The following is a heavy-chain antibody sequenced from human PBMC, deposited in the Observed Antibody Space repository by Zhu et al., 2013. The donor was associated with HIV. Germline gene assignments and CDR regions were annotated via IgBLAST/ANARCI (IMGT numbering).Heavy chain of an antibody. CDR1: GYSISSGYY. D-gene: IGHD7-27*01. J-gene: IGHJ4*02. CDR3: ARFLWGRYYFDY. Sequence: QWQLQGSGPGLVKPSETLSLTCAVSGYSISSGYYWGWIRQPPGKGLEWIGSIYHSGSTYYNPSLKSRVTISVDTSKNQFSLKLSSVTAADTAVYYCARFLWGRYYFDYWGQGTLVTVSS. CDR2: IYHSGST. V-gene: IGHV4-38-2*01.